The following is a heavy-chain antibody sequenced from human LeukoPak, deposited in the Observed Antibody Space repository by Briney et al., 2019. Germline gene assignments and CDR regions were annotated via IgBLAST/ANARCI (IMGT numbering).Heavy chain of an antibody. CDR2: VSYDGSDE. CDR1: GFAFSSYG. J-gene: IGHJ6*03. CDR3: AKGGQSRTWSFTYYYMDV. V-gene: IGHV3-30*18. D-gene: IGHD6-13*01. Sequence: PGGSLRLSCVASGFAFSSYGMNWVRQAPGKGLEWVAVVSYDGSDEYYADSVKDRFTISRDNSKNTLYLQMNSLRAEDTAQYYCAKGGQSRTWSFTYYYMDVWGKGTTVTVSS.